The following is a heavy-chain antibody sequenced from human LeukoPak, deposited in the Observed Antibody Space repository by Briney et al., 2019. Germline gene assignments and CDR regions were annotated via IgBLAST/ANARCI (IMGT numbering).Heavy chain of an antibody. D-gene: IGHD2-8*02. CDR3: AEGGIRDCGTGGCFGDFDP. Sequence: SQTLSLTCTVSGGSISSDYYWTWIRQTPGKGLEWIGYIYYSGRSYYNLSLKTRVTISVDTSQNQFSLKLGSVTAADTAVFFRAEGGIRDCGTGGCFGDFDPWGPGTLVTVSS. CDR1: GGSISSDYY. J-gene: IGHJ5*02. V-gene: IGHV4-30-4*01. CDR2: IYYSGRS.